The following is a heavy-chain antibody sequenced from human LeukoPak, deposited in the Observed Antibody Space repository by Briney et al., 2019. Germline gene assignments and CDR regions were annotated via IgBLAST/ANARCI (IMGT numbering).Heavy chain of an antibody. CDR2: IYYSGST. CDR3: ARGVYSSSWYEISWFDP. Sequence: PSETLSLTCTVSGGSISSGDYYWSWIRQLPGKGLEWIGYIYYSGSTYYNPSLKSRVTISVDTSKNQFSLKLSSVTAADTAVYYCARGVYSSSWYEISWFDPWGQGTLVTVSS. D-gene: IGHD6-13*01. J-gene: IGHJ5*02. CDR1: GGSISSGDYY. V-gene: IGHV4-30-4*01.